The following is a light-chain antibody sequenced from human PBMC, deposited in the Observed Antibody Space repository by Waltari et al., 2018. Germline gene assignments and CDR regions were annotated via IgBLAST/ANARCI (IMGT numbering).Light chain of an antibody. J-gene: IGKJ2*01. CDR2: AAS. CDR3: QQANSPYT. Sequence: DIQMTQSPSSVSASVGDRVTITCRASQGIATYLAWYQQKPGKDPGLLICAASILQSGVPSRFSGSGSGTNFTLTISNLQPEDFATYYCQQANSPYTFGQGTKLEIK. CDR1: QGIATY. V-gene: IGKV1D-12*01.